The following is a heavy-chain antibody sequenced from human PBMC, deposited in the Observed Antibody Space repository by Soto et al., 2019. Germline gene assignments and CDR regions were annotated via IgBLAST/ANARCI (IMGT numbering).Heavy chain of an antibody. Sequence: GGSLRLSCAASGFTFNSYWMHWVRQAPGKGLVWVSRINSDGSSTSYADSVKGRFTISRDNAKNTLYLQMNSLRAEDTAAYYCARDRGRYYLDCWGQGTQVTVSS. V-gene: IGHV3-74*01. J-gene: IGHJ4*02. CDR2: INSDGSST. CDR1: GFTFNSYW. D-gene: IGHD3-10*01. CDR3: ARDRGRYYLDC.